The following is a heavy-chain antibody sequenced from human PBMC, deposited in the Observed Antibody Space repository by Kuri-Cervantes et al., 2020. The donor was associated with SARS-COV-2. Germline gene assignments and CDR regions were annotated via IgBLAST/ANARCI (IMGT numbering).Heavy chain of an antibody. CDR3: ARTIFGVVIIANWFDP. D-gene: IGHD3-3*01. Sequence: SETLSLTCTVSGGSISSSSYYWGWIRQPPGKGLEWIGSIYYSGSTYYNPSLKSRVTISVDTSKNQFSLKLSSVTAADTAVYYCARTIFGVVIIANWFDPWGQGTLVTVSS. V-gene: IGHV4-39*07. CDR1: GGSISSSSYY. J-gene: IGHJ5*02. CDR2: IYYSGST.